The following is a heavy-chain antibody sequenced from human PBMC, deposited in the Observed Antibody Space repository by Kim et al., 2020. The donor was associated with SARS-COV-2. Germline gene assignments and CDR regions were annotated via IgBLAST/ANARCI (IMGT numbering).Heavy chain of an antibody. D-gene: IGHD3-16*01. J-gene: IGHJ4*02. V-gene: IGHV3-7*01. Sequence: SEKYYVASVKGRFTVSRDNAKDSLYLQMNNLRAEDTAIYYCARPTYNYGDYWGQGTLVTVSS. CDR3: ARPTYNYGDY. CDR2: SEK.